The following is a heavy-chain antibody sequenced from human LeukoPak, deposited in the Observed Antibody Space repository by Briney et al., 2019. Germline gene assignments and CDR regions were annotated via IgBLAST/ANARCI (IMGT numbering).Heavy chain of an antibody. J-gene: IGHJ6*04. CDR1: GFSFSSYS. Sequence: GGSLRLSCAASGFSFSSYSMNWVRQAPGKGLEWVSSISSTSRSSYIFYAESVKGRFTISRDNTKNSLFLQMNSLVAEDTAVYYCAELGITMIGGVWGKGTTVTISS. CDR2: ISSTSRSSYI. V-gene: IGHV3-21*01. CDR3: AELGITMIGGV. D-gene: IGHD3-10*02.